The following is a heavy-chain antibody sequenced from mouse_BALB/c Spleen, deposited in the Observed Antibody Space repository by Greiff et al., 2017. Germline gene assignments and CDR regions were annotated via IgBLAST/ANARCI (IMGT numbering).Heavy chain of an antibody. D-gene: IGHD3-2*01. CDR3: ARRDSSGY. CDR1: GYAFTNYL. V-gene: IGHV1-54*01. CDR2: INPGSGGT. J-gene: IGHJ2*01. Sequence: VQLQQSGAELVRPGTSVKVSCKASGYAFTNYLIEWVKQRPGQGLEWIGVINPGSGGTNYNEKFKGKATLTADKSSSTAYMQLSSLTSDDSAVYFCARRDSSGYWGQGTTLTVSS.